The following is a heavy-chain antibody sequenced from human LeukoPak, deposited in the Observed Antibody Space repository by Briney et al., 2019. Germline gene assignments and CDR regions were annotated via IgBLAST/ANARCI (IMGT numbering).Heavy chain of an antibody. V-gene: IGHV1-46*01. D-gene: IGHD3-3*01. J-gene: IGHJ4*02. CDR2: INPSGGST. CDR1: GYTFTSYY. CDR3: AGDLWSNYYFDH. Sequence: GASVKVSCKASGYTFTSYYMHWVRQAPGQGLEWMGIINPSGGSTSYAQKFQGRVTMTRDTSTSTVYMELSSLGSEDTAVYYCAGDLWSNYYFDHWGQGTLVTVSS.